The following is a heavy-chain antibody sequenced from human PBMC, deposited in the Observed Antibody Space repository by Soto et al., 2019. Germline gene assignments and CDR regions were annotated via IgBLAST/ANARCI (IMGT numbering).Heavy chain of an antibody. CDR1: GYAFSTYA. J-gene: IGHJ6*02. V-gene: IGHV1-3*01. CDR2: LNGGTGQT. D-gene: IGHD1-1*01. CDR3: ARGKGMEENYYYYGMDI. Sequence: AAVKVSCKASGYAFSTYAIHWVRQAPGQSLEWMGWLNGGTGQTRYSQRFQDRVTITRDTSASTAYMEVSSLRPEDTAVYYCARGKGMEENYYYYGMDIWGQGTTVTVSS.